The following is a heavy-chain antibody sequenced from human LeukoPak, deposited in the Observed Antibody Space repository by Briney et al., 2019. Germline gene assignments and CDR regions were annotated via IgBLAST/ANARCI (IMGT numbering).Heavy chain of an antibody. CDR1: GGSISSYY. D-gene: IGHD3-10*01. V-gene: IGHV4-59*01. CDR2: IYYSGST. Sequence: SETLSLTCTVSGGSISSYYWSWIRQPPGKGLEWIGYIYYSGSTNYNPSLESRVTISVDTSKNQFSLKLSSVTAADTAVYYCAKSAGGYYYYYMDVWGKGTTVTVSS. J-gene: IGHJ6*03. CDR3: AKSAGGYYYYYMDV.